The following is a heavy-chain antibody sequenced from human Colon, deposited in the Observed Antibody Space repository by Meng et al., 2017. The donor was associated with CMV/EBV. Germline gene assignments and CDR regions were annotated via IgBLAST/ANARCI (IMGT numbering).Heavy chain of an antibody. CDR1: GFTFSSYQ. Sequence: GGSLRLSCAASGFTFSSYQMKWVRQAPGKGPEWVSHISTSVSTKKYADSVKGRFTISRDNAKNSLYLQRNSLRAEDTAVYYCARANAVGGNCDAFDFWGRGTLVTVSS. D-gene: IGHD4-23*01. CDR2: ISTSVSTK. CDR3: ARANAVGGNCDAFDF. V-gene: IGHV3-48*03. J-gene: IGHJ4*02.